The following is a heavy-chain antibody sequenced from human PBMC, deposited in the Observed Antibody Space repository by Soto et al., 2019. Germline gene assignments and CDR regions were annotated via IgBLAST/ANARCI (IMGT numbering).Heavy chain of an antibody. J-gene: IGHJ4*02. CDR2: INHSGST. CDR3: AREKVGATIGHY. Sequence: QVQLQQWGAGLLKPSETLSLTCAVYGGSFSGYYWSWIRQPPGKGLEWIGEINHSGSTNYNPSLKSRVTISVDTSKNQFSRKLSSVTAADTAVYYCAREKVGATIGHYWGQGTLVTVSS. CDR1: GGSFSGYY. D-gene: IGHD1-26*01. V-gene: IGHV4-34*01.